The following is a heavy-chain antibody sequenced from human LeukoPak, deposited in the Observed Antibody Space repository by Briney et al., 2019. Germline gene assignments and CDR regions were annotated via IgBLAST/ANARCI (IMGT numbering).Heavy chain of an antibody. D-gene: IGHD3-22*01. CDR3: VKDFWPARDGGGYYSPFEY. CDR2: ISANGDTT. CDR1: GFTFSNYA. Sequence: GGSLRLSCAASGFTFSNYAMNWVRQAPGKGLEWVSGISANGDTTYYVDSVRGRVTISRDNSKNSVFLQMNSLRDADTAVYYCVKDFWPARDGGGYYSPFEYWGQGTLVTVSS. V-gene: IGHV3-23*01. J-gene: IGHJ4*02.